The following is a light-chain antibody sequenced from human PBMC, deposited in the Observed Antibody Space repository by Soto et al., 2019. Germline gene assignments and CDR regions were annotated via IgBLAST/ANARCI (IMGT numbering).Light chain of an antibody. CDR2: DNN. CDR3: QSYDSSLSGSV. V-gene: IGLV1-40*01. J-gene: IGLJ3*02. Sequence: QSVLRQPPSVSGAPGQRVTISCTGSSSNIGAPYDVHWYQQVPGTAPKLLIYDNNNRPSGVPDRFSGSKSGTSASLAITGLQAEDEADYYCQSYDSSLSGSVFGGGTKVTVL. CDR1: SSNIGAPYD.